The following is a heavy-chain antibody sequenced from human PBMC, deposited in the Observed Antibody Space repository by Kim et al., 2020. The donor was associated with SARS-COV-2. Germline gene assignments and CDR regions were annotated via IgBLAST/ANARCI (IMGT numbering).Heavy chain of an antibody. J-gene: IGHJ6*01. CDR2: ITYNSTKK. D-gene: IGHD6-19*01. V-gene: IGHV3-30-3*01. Sequence: GGSLRLSCAASGFTFRNYALHWVRQAPGKGPEWVSVITYNSTKKYEAYAVKRRATFTRDNYKATHYQHINRRTIDNTALYYGTTGLARWLSSLYFYGM. CDR3: TTGLARWLSSLYFYGM. CDR1: GFTFRNYA.